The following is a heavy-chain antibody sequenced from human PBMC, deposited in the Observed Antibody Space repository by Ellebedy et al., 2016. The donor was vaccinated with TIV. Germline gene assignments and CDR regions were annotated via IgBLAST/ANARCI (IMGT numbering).Heavy chain of an antibody. D-gene: IGHD1-1*01. Sequence: GGSLRLSXKVSGFTFSTYVMNWVRQAPGKGLEWVSGISGSGYNTFYADSVKGRFTISRDNSKNTLFLEMNSLRLDDTAVYYCAKGIRELDPDLFDSWGQGTLVTVTS. CDR2: ISGSGYNT. CDR1: GFTFSTYV. J-gene: IGHJ4*02. V-gene: IGHV3-23*01. CDR3: AKGIRELDPDLFDS.